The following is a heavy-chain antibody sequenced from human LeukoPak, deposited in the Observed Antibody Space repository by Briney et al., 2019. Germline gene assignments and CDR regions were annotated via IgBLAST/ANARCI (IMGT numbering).Heavy chain of an antibody. D-gene: IGHD3-22*01. V-gene: IGHV3-66*01. J-gene: IGHJ4*02. CDR3: ARGLRDGDYYDSSGFDY. CDR1: GFTVSSNY. CDR2: IYSGGST. Sequence: GGSLRLSCAASGFTVSSNYMSWVRQAPGKGLEWVSVIYSGGSTYYADSVKGRFTISRDNSKNTLYLQMNSLRAEDTAVYYCARGLRDGDYYDSSGFDYWGQGTLVTVSS.